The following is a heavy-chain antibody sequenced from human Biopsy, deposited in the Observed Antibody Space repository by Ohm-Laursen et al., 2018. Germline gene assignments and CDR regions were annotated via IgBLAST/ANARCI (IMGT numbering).Heavy chain of an antibody. Sequence: SLRLSCTASDFTFDDYAMSWVRQAPGKGLEWVSSISASSSYIHYADSVKGRFTVSRDNAKNSLSLQMNSLRADDTAVYYCATSGAADSWGNYYGMDVWGQGTTVTVSS. D-gene: IGHD3-16*01. CDR1: DFTFDDYA. CDR2: ISASSSYI. CDR3: ATSGAADSWGNYYGMDV. V-gene: IGHV3-21*01. J-gene: IGHJ6*02.